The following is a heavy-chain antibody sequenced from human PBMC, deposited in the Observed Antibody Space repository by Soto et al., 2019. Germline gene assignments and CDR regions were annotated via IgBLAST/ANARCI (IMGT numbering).Heavy chain of an antibody. CDR2: IIPIIGTP. D-gene: IGHD3-10*01. CDR3: ARDLEFRDGNISHLDY. CDR1: GGTFRNHV. V-gene: IGHV1-69*13. J-gene: IGHJ4*02. Sequence: ASVKVSCKASGGTFRNHVFNWVRQAPGQGLEWMGGIIPIIGTPNYAQKFQGRVTIDADASTSTVYLEVSSLRSQDTAVYYCARDLEFRDGNISHLDYWGQGTLVTVSP.